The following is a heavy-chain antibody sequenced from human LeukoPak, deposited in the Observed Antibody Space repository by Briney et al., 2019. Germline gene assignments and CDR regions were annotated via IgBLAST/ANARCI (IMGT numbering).Heavy chain of an antibody. Sequence: GGSLRLSCTASGFTFGDYAMSWFRQAPGKGLEWVGFIRSKAYGGTTEYAASVKGRFTISRDDSKSIAYLQMNSLKTEDTAVYYCTRVRTSYGDYLRGDKYFDYWGQGTLVTVSS. CDR1: GFTFGDYA. D-gene: IGHD4-17*01. CDR3: TRVRTSYGDYLRGDKYFDY. V-gene: IGHV3-49*03. CDR2: IRSKAYGGTT. J-gene: IGHJ4*02.